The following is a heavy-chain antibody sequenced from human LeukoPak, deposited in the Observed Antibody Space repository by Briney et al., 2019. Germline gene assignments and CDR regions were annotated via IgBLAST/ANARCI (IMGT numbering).Heavy chain of an antibody. D-gene: IGHD3-10*01. V-gene: IGHV4-34*04. CDR1: GGSVSGYY. J-gene: IGHJ4*02. Sequence: SSQTLSLTCAVYGGSVSGYYSSWIRQPPGKGLEWIGEINHIVSTNNNPSLKSRATISVDTPKNQYSLKLSSVTAADTDVYDFAMDLSTMVRGVINTYWGQGTLVTVSS. CDR2: INHIVST. CDR3: AMDLSTMVRGVINTY.